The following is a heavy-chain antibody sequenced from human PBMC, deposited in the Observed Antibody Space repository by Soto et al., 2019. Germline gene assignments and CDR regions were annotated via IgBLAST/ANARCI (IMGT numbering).Heavy chain of an antibody. J-gene: IGHJ5*02. D-gene: IGHD3-22*01. CDR2: IKQDGSEK. Sequence: GGSLRLSCAASGFTFSSYWMSWVRQAPGKGLEWVANIKQDGSEKYYVDSVKGRFTISRDNAKNSLYLQMNSLRAEDTAVYYCARDSVYDSSGYYCNWFDPWGQGTLVTVSS. CDR3: ARDSVYDSSGYYCNWFDP. V-gene: IGHV3-7*01. CDR1: GFTFSSYW.